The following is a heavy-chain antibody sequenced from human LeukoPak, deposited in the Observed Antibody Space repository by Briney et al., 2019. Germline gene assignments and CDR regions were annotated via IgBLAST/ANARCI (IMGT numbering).Heavy chain of an antibody. J-gene: IGHJ4*02. V-gene: IGHV4-59*01. CDR2: IYYSGST. CDR1: GGSLSSYY. CDR3: ARAGLGVYFNY. Sequence: SETLSLTCTVSGGSLSSYYWSWIRQPPGKGLEWIGYIYYSGSTNYNPSLKSRVTISVDTSKNQFSLKLSSVTAADTAVYYCARAGLGVYFNYWGQGTLVTVSS. D-gene: IGHD3/OR15-3a*01.